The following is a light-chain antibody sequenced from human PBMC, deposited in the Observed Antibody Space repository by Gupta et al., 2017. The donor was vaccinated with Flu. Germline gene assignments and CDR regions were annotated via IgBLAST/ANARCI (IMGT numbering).Light chain of an antibody. V-gene: IGLV2-14*01. J-gene: IGLJ2*01. CDR1: SSDIGSYNY. CDR2: GVT. CDR3: SSCRSSTTLV. Sequence: SSTPACTGTSSDIGSYNYSSWNQQHPGQAPRLLIYGVTNRPSGVSNRFSASKSGDTAALTISGLQAEDEADYYCSSCRSSTTLVFGGGTKLTVL.